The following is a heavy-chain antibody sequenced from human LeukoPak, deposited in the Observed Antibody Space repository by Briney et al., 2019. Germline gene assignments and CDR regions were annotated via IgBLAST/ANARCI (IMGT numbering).Heavy chain of an antibody. Sequence: PGGSLRLSCAASAFTFSSYGMHWVRQAPGKGLEWVAVISYDGSDKYYADSVKGRFTISRDNSKNTLYLQMNSLRADDTAVYYCAKDKSMVRELDYWGQGNLVTVSS. V-gene: IGHV3-30*18. CDR3: AKDKSMVRELDY. CDR1: AFTFSSYG. D-gene: IGHD3-10*01. J-gene: IGHJ4*02. CDR2: ISYDGSDK.